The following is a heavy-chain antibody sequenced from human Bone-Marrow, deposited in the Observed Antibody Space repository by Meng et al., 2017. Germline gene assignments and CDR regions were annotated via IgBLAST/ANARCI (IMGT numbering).Heavy chain of an antibody. D-gene: IGHD3-9*01. J-gene: IGHJ1*01. Sequence: AETLSLTCAASGFTFDDYGMSWVRQAPGKGLEWVSCIYWNGSSTAYADSVKGRFTISRDNAKNPLYLQMNSLRAEDTALYHCARNYGIAESAPFHHWGQGNRVTVDS. V-gene: IGHV3-20*01. CDR1: GFTFDDYG. CDR3: ARNYGIAESAPFHH. CDR2: IYWNGSST.